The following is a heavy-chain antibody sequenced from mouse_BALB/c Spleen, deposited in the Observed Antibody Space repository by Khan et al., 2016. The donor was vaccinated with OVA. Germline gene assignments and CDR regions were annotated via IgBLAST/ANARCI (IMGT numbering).Heavy chain of an antibody. CDR1: GYTFTSYW. J-gene: IGHJ4*01. CDR3: TRRGALGTMDY. CDR2: IYPGSGST. D-gene: IGHD4-1*01. Sequence: LQQPGSELVRPGASVKLSCKASGYTFTSYWMHWVKQRHGHGLEWIGNIYPGSGSTNYDEKFKSKGALTVDTSSSTAYMHRSSLTSEESAVYYGTRRGALGTMDYWGQGTTVT. V-gene: IGHV1S22*01.